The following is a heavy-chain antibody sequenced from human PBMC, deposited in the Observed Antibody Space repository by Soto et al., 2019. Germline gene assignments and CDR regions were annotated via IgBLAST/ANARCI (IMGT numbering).Heavy chain of an antibody. V-gene: IGHV3-23*01. D-gene: IGHD3-22*01. CDR3: SKDDTYEIIGYTSLDY. J-gene: IGHJ4*02. Sequence: PWGSLRLSCAASGFTFSAYGMNWFRQAPGKGLEWVATISASGVSTHYADSVKGRFTISRDNSKKTLFLLMNTVRAEDTAVYYCSKDDTYEIIGYTSLDYWGTGTLVTVSS. CDR2: ISASGVST. CDR1: GFTFSAYG.